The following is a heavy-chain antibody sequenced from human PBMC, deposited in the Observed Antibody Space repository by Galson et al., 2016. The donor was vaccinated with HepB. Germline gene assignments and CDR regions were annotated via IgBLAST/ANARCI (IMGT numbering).Heavy chain of an antibody. CDR3: VRVGNYGRQGAFDL. D-gene: IGHD3-16*01. J-gene: IGHJ3*01. CDR2: IHWNGGST. Sequence: SLRLSCAASGFAFDEYGMTWVRRAPGKGLEWLSGIHWNGGSTGYAYSVKGRFTISRDNANDSLHLQMNSLRVEDTALYRCVRVGNYGRQGAFDLWGQGTMGTVSS. CDR1: GFAFDEYG. V-gene: IGHV3-20*01.